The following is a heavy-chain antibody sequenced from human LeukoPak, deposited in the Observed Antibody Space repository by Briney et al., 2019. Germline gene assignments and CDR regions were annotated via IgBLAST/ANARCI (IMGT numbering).Heavy chain of an antibody. V-gene: IGHV4-59*01. J-gene: IGHJ2*01. CDR3: AREPHSGSYQSYWYFDL. Sequence: SETLSLTCTVSGGSISSYYWSWIRQPPGKGLEWIGYIYYSGSTNYNPSLKSRVTISVDTSMNQFSLKLSSVTAADTAVYYCAREPHSGSYQSYWYFDLWGRGTLVTVSS. CDR1: GGSISSYY. D-gene: IGHD1-26*01. CDR2: IYYSGST.